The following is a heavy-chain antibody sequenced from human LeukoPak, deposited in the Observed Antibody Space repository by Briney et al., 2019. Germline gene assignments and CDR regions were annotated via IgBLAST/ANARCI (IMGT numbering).Heavy chain of an antibody. CDR3: ARDLVPPNYYDSSGYYPNFDY. Sequence: GSVKVSCKTSGYTFTSYGISWVRQAPGQGLGWMGCISAYNGNTNYAQKLQGRVTMTTDTSTSTAYMELRSLRSDDTAVYYCARDLVPPNYYDSSGYYPNFDYWGQGTLVTVSS. CDR2: ISAYNGNT. V-gene: IGHV1-18*01. CDR1: GYTFTSYG. J-gene: IGHJ4*02. D-gene: IGHD3-22*01.